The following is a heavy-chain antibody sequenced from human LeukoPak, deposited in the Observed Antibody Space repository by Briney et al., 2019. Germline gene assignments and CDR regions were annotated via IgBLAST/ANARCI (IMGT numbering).Heavy chain of an antibody. J-gene: IGHJ3*02. CDR3: ARSSIAAGLDAFDI. CDR2: ISPSGGTT. Sequence: ASVRVSCKASGYIFTNFYIHWVRLAPGQGPEWMGMISPSGGTTDYAQKFQGRGMMTRDTSASTAYMELSSLRSEDTAVYYCARSSIAAGLDAFDIWGQGTMVTVSS. CDR1: GYIFTNFY. D-gene: IGHD6-13*01. V-gene: IGHV1-46*01.